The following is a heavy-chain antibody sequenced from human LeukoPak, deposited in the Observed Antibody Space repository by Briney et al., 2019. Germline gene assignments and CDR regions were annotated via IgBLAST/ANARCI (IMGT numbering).Heavy chain of an antibody. CDR3: ARAGGYSYGYYYFDY. D-gene: IGHD5-18*01. CDR2: IYYSGST. V-gene: IGHV4-59*01. CDR1: GGFISSYY. Sequence: SETLSLTCTVSGGFISSYYWSWIRQPPGKGLEWIGYIYYSGSTNYNPSLKSRVTISVDTSKNQFSLKLSSVTAADTAVYYCARAGGYSYGYYYFDYWGQGTLVTVSS. J-gene: IGHJ4*02.